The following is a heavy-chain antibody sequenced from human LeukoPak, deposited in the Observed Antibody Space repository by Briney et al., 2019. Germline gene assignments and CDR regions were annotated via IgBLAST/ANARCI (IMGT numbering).Heavy chain of an antibody. J-gene: IGHJ4*02. V-gene: IGHV3-23*01. CDR3: AKGYDILSAYLDY. CDR1: GFTFDYYA. Sequence: GGSLRLSCAASGFTFDYYAMHWVRQAPGKGLEWVSGVSGSGTTTYYSDSVKGRFTISRDNSKNKVYLHMSSPRDEDTALYYCAKGYDILSAYLDYWGQGTLVTVSS. CDR2: VSGSGTTT. D-gene: IGHD3-9*01.